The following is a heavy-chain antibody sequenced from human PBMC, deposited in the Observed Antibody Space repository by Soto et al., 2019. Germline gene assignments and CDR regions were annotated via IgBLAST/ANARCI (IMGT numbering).Heavy chain of an antibody. CDR2: ISGSGANT. CDR1: GFTFSIYA. J-gene: IGHJ4*02. Sequence: PGGSLRLSCATSGFTFSIYAMSWVRQAPGKGLEWVSAISGSGANTYYADSVKGRFTISRDNSKNTLYLQMNSLRAEDTAVYYCAKAIRVAVDYWGQGNLVTVSS. CDR3: AKAIRVAVDY. V-gene: IGHV3-23*01. D-gene: IGHD2-15*01.